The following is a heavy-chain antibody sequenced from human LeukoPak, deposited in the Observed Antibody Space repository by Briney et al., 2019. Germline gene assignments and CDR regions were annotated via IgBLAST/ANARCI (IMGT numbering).Heavy chain of an antibody. CDR3: ARGYCSSTSCYGAFDI. D-gene: IGHD2-2*01. J-gene: IGHJ3*02. V-gene: IGHV1-2*02. Sequence: GASVKVSCTASGYTFTGYYMHWVRQAPGQGLEWMGWINPNSGGTNYAQKFQGRVTITRDKSISTAYMELSRLRSDDTAVYYCARGYCSSTSCYGAFDIWGQGTMVTVSS. CDR2: INPNSGGT. CDR1: GYTFTGYY.